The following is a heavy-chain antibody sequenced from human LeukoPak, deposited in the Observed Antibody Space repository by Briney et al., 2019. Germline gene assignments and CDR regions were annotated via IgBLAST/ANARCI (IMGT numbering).Heavy chain of an antibody. Sequence: ASVKVSCKASGYTFTSYYMHWVRQAPGQGLEWMGWINTNTGNPTYAQGFTGRFVFSLDTSVSTAYLQISSLKAEDTTVYYCARNNADGEGRFSYWGQGTLVTVSS. CDR3: ARNNADGEGRFSY. CDR2: INTNTGNP. D-gene: IGHD3-10*01. CDR1: GYTFTSYY. J-gene: IGHJ4*02. V-gene: IGHV7-4-1*02.